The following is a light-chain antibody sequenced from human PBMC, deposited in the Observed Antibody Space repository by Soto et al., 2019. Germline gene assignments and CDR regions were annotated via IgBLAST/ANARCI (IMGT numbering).Light chain of an antibody. V-gene: IGLV2-14*01. Sequence: QSALTQPASVSGSPGQSITITCTGTNSDVGNYIYVSWYQQRPGKGPKRIIYEVSNRPSGVSNRFSGSKSGNTASLTISGLQAEDEADYYCSSYTSNTTPFVFGTGTKVTVL. CDR1: NSDVGNYIY. CDR2: EVS. CDR3: SSYTSNTTPFV. J-gene: IGLJ1*01.